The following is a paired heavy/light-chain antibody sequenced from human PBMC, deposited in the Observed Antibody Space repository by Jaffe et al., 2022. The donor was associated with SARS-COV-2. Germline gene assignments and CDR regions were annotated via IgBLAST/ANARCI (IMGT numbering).Light chain of an antibody. CDR3: QQYGSSMYT. Sequence: EIVLTQSPGTLSLSPGERATLSCRASQSVSSSYLAWYQQKPGQAPRLLIYGASSRATGIPDRFSGSGSGTDFTLTISRLEPEDFAVYYCQQYGSSMYTFGQGTKLEIK. CDR1: QSVSSSY. CDR2: GAS. J-gene: IGKJ2*01. V-gene: IGKV3-20*01.
Heavy chain of an antibody. Sequence: QVQLQESGPGLVKPSETLSLTCTFSGGSISNYYWSWIRQPPGKGLEWIGYIYDSGRTNYNPSLKSRVTISLDTSKNQFSLKLSSVTAADTAVYYCARPHAGPYAFDIWGQGTMVTVSS. CDR3: ARPHAGPYAFDI. J-gene: IGHJ3*02. CDR1: GGSISNYY. CDR2: IYDSGRT. V-gene: IGHV4-59*01.